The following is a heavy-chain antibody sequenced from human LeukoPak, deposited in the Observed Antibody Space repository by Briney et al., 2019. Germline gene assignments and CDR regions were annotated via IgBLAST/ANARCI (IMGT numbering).Heavy chain of an antibody. Sequence: SETLSLTCTVSGDSISSSSYYWGWIRQPPGKGLEWIGSIYNSGSTYYNPSLKSRVTISVDTSKNQFSLKLSSVTAADTAVYYCARRDSSGVVPRWDYWGQGTLVTVSS. CDR1: GDSISSSSYY. D-gene: IGHD6-19*01. J-gene: IGHJ4*02. CDR3: ARRDSSGVVPRWDY. V-gene: IGHV4-39*01. CDR2: IYNSGST.